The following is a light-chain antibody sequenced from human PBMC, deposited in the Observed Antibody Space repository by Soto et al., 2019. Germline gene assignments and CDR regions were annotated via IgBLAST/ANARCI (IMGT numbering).Light chain of an antibody. Sequence: QSALTQPRSVSGSPGQSVTISCTGTNRDVGAYNYVSWYQQHPGKAPKLIIYDVNKRPSGVPDRFSGSKSGITASLTISGLQAEGEADYHCFSFSGGIGGGTKLTVL. CDR1: NRDVGAYNY. CDR2: DVN. V-gene: IGLV2-11*01. J-gene: IGLJ2*01. CDR3: FSFSGG.